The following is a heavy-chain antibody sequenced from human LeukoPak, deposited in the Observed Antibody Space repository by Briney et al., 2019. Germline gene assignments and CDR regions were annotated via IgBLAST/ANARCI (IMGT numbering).Heavy chain of an antibody. V-gene: IGHV4-39*07. CDR3: ARAPSEYYYGSGSYNFDY. Sequence: SETLSLTCTVSGGSISSSSYYWGWIRQPPGKGLEWIGSIYYSGSTYHNPSLKSRVTISVDTSKNQFSLKLSSVTAADTAVYYCARAPSEYYYGSGSYNFDYWGQGTLVTVSS. D-gene: IGHD3-10*01. CDR2: IYYSGST. J-gene: IGHJ4*02. CDR1: GGSISSSSYY.